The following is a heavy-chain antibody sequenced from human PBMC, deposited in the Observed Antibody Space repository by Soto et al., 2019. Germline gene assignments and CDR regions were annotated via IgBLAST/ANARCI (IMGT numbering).Heavy chain of an antibody. J-gene: IGHJ5*01. Sequence: GESLKISCKGSGYSFAGYWITWVRQMPGKGLEWMGRIDPSDSQTYYSPSFRGHVTISAAKSITTVFLQWSSLRASDTAMHYCARKIFCLGCGSNFPYFFGPWGPGTL. V-gene: IGHV5-10-1*01. CDR3: ARKIFCLGCGSNFPYFFGP. D-gene: IGHD2-8*01. CDR1: GYSFAGYW. CDR2: IDPSDSQT.